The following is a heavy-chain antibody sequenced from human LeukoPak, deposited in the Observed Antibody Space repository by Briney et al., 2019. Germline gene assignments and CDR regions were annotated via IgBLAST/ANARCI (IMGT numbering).Heavy chain of an antibody. Sequence: GGSLRPSCAASGFIFSEYYMSWVRQSPGKGLEWISYISGSGHDINYVDSVKGRFTVSRDNAKNSLYLQMNSLSADDTAIYYCARTARSGDIRGQGTLVTVSS. CDR2: ISGSGHDI. V-gene: IGHV3-11*01. D-gene: IGHD1-1*01. CDR1: GFIFSEYY. CDR3: ARTARSGDI. J-gene: IGHJ4*02.